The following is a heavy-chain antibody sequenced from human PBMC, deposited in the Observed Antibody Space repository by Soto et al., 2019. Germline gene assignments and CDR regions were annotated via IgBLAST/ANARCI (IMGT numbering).Heavy chain of an antibody. J-gene: IGHJ4*02. D-gene: IGHD2-2*01. V-gene: IGHV4-4*02. CDR2: IYHSGST. Sequence: PSETLSLTCAVSGGSISSSNWWSWVRQPPGKGLEWIGEIYHSGSTYYNPSLKSRVTISVDTSKNQFSLKLSSVTAADTAVYYCARAHRRYCSSTSCYYFDYWGQGTLVTVSS. CDR1: GGSISSSNW. CDR3: ARAHRRYCSSTSCYYFDY.